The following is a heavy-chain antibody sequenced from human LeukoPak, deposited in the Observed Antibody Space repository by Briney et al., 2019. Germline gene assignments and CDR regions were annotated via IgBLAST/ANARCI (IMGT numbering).Heavy chain of an antibody. Sequence: ASVKVSCKASGYTFTSYGISWVRQAPGQGLEWMGWISAYNGNTNYAQKLQGRVTMTTDTSTNTAYMELRSLRSDDTAVYYCAGDRAPSYYYDSSDYSRLFDYWGQGTLVTVSS. CDR1: GYTFTSYG. CDR2: ISAYNGNT. D-gene: IGHD3-22*01. V-gene: IGHV1-18*01. CDR3: AGDRAPSYYYDSSDYSRLFDY. J-gene: IGHJ4*02.